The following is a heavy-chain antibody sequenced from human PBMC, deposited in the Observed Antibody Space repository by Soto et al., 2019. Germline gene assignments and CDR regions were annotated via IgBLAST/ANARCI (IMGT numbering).Heavy chain of an antibody. V-gene: IGHV3-23*01. CDR2: ISGSGGST. CDR1: GFTFSSYA. Sequence: GGSLRLSCAASGFTFSSYAMSWVRQATGKGLEWVSAISGSGGSTYYADSVKGRFTISRDNSKNTLYLQMNSLRAEDTAVYYCAKGYYYDSSGYYFRWFDPWGQGTLVTVSS. J-gene: IGHJ5*02. D-gene: IGHD3-22*01. CDR3: AKGYYYDSSGYYFRWFDP.